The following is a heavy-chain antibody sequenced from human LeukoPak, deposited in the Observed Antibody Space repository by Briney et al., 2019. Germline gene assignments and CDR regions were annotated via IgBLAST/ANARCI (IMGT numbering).Heavy chain of an antibody. CDR2: IGTAGDT. V-gene: IGHV3-13*01. CDR3: ASAYSSSAYLEY. Sequence: GGSLRLSCAASGFTFSSYDMHWVRQAAGKGLEWVSAIGTAGDTYYPGSVKGRFTISRENAKNSLYLQMNSLRGGDTAVYYCASAYSSSAYLEYWGQGTLVNVSS. J-gene: IGHJ4*02. D-gene: IGHD6-6*01. CDR1: GFTFSSYD.